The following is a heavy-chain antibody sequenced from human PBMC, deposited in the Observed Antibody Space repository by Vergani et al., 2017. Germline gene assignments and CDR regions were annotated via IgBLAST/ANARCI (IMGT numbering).Heavy chain of an antibody. CDR2: IIPIFGTA. D-gene: IGHD3-22*01. J-gene: IGHJ4*02. Sequence: QVQLVQSGAEVKKPGSSVKVSCKASGGTSSSYAISWVRQAPGQGIEWMGGIIPIFGTAHDEQKFQGRVTITADESTRTAYMELSSLRCEDTAVYYCASLHSSGYYYFDYWGQGTLVTVSS. CDR1: GGTSSSYA. CDR3: ASLHSSGYYYFDY. V-gene: IGHV1-69*01.